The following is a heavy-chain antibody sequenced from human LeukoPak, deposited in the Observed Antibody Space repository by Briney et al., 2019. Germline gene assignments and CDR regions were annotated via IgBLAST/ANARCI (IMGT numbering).Heavy chain of an antibody. J-gene: IGHJ5*02. CDR3: ARHGHKQDSGSYST. CDR2: IYYSGST. Sequence: NTSETLSLTCTVSGGSISSGGYYSSWFRQHPGKGLEWIGYIYYSGSTYYNPSLKSRVTISVDTSKNQFSLKLSSVTAADTAEYYCARHGHKQDSGSYSTWGQGTLVTVSS. V-gene: IGHV4-31*03. D-gene: IGHD1-26*01. CDR1: GGSISSGGYY.